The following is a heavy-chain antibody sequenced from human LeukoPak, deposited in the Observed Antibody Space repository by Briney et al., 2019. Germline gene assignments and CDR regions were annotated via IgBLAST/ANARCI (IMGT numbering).Heavy chain of an antibody. D-gene: IGHD3-22*01. V-gene: IGHV1-69*13. CDR3: ASLPGYYDSSGYYGAKYYFDY. Sequence: SVNVSCKASGGTFSSYAISWVRQAPGQGLEWMGGIIPIFGTANYAQKFQGRVTITADESTSTAYMELSSLRSEDTAVYYCASLPGYYDSSGYYGAKYYFDYWGQGTLVTVSS. J-gene: IGHJ4*02. CDR2: IIPIFGTA. CDR1: GGTFSSYA.